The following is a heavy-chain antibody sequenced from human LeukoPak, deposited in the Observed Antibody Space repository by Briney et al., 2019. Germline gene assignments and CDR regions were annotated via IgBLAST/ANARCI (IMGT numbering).Heavy chain of an antibody. D-gene: IGHD2-15*01. CDR3: ARDRGYCSGGSCRNWFDP. V-gene: IGHV3-74*01. Sequence: GGSLRLSCAASGFTFSSYWMHWVRQVPGKGLVWVSRINNDGSNTIYADSVKGRFTMSRDNAKDTLYLQMNSLRVEDTAVYYCARDRGYCSGGSCRNWFDPWGQGTLVTVSS. CDR1: GFTFSSYW. CDR2: INNDGSNT. J-gene: IGHJ5*02.